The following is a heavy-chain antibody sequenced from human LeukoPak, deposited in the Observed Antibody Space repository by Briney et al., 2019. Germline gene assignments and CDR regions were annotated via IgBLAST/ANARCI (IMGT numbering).Heavy chain of an antibody. CDR3: ASNTGTVFDY. J-gene: IGHJ4*02. CDR1: GDFITAYY. CDR2: VYYSGST. D-gene: IGHD7-27*01. Sequence: SETLSLTCTVSGDFITAYYWSWIRQPSGKGLEWIGYVYYSGSTEYNPSLRSRVTISLGMSKHQFSLNLTSVTAADTAVYYCASNTGTVFDYWGQGALVTVSS. V-gene: IGHV4-59*01.